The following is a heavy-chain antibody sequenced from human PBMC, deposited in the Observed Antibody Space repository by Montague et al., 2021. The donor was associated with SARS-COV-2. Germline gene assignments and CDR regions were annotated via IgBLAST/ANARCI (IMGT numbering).Heavy chain of an antibody. CDR3: ARQRRGGLVSTPRFFDY. Sequence: SETLSLTCTVSGGSISSSSYYWGWIRQPPGKGLEWIGSIYYSGSTYYNLSLKSRVTISVDTSKNQFSLKLSSVTAADTAVYYCARQRRGGLVSTPRFFDYWGQGTLVTVSS. V-gene: IGHV4-39*01. CDR1: GGSISSSSYY. CDR2: IYYSGST. J-gene: IGHJ4*02. D-gene: IGHD6-19*01.